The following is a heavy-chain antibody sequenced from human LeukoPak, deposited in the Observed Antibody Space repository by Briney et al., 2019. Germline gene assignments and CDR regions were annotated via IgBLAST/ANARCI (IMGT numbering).Heavy chain of an antibody. CDR2: ISRDGSNK. J-gene: IGHJ4*02. CDR1: GFIFSSYG. D-gene: IGHD4-23*01. Sequence: PGGSLRLSCAASGFIFSSYGMHWVRQAPGKGLEWVAVISRDGSNKYYADSVKGRFTISRDNSKNTLYLQMNSLRGEDTAVYYCAGDPDYGGYSRLDYWGQGTLVTVSS. CDR3: AGDPDYGGYSRLDY. V-gene: IGHV3-30*03.